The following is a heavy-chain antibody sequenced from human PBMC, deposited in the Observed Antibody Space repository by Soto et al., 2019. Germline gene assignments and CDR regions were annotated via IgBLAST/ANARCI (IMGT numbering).Heavy chain of an antibody. V-gene: IGHV3-30*18. CDR2: ISYDGSNK. D-gene: IGHD5-12*01. CDR1: GFTFSSYG. Sequence: GGSLRLSCAASGFTFSSYGMHWVRQAPGKGLEWVAVISYDGSNKYYADSVKGRFTISRDNSKNTLYLQMNSLRAEDTAVYYCAKRSLAGVATTTDLFDYWGQGTLVTVSS. CDR3: AKRSLAGVATTTDLFDY. J-gene: IGHJ4*02.